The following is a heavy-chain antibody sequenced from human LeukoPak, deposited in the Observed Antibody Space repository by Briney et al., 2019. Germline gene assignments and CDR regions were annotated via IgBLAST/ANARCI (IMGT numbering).Heavy chain of an antibody. V-gene: IGHV1-8*01. CDR1: GYTFTSYN. D-gene: IGHD5-12*01. J-gene: IGHJ4*02. Sequence: ASVKVSCKASGYTFTSYNINWVRQATGQGLEWMGWMNPNSGNTGYAQKFQGRVTMTRNTSISTAYMELSSLRSEDTAVYYCARLCDRGHDPNDYWGQGTLVTVSS. CDR2: MNPNSGNT. CDR3: ARLCDRGHDPNDY.